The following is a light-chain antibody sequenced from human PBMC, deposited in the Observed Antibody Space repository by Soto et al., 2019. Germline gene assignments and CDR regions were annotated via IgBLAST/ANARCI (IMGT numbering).Light chain of an antibody. J-gene: IGKJ2*01. V-gene: IGKV3-15*01. CDR2: GAI. CDR3: QKYNNWPYT. CDR1: QSVSSD. Sequence: EIVMTQSPATLSVSPGERATLSCRASQSVSSDLAWYQQRPGQAPRLLISGAITRATGLPARFSGGKSGTELPLTTSALQFKDIEVFSCQKYNNWPYTLGRGPNLEIK.